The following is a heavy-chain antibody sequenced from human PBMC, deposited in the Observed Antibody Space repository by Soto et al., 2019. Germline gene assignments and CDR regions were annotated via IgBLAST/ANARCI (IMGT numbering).Heavy chain of an antibody. Sequence: EVQLLESGGGLVPLGGSLGLSCAASGFTFHNYAMGWVRQAPGKGLEWVSGISTGGDNTYYADSVKGRFTTSRDNSKNTVYLQMNSLSAEDTAVYYCARFSGGRCHSPIDQWGQGSLVIVSS. CDR2: ISTGGDNT. CDR1: GFTFHNYA. V-gene: IGHV3-23*01. CDR3: ARFSGGRCHSPIDQ. D-gene: IGHD2-15*01. J-gene: IGHJ4*02.